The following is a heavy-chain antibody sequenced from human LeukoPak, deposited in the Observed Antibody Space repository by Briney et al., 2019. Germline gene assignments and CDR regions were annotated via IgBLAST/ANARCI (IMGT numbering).Heavy chain of an antibody. CDR2: ISSDSSYI. D-gene: IGHD3-10*02. CDR1: GFTFSDYT. J-gene: IGHJ4*02. Sequence: PGGSLRLFCAASGFTFSDYTMTWVRQAPGKGLEWVASISSDSSYIDYADSVKGRFTISRDNAKNSLFLKTDTLRGDDTGIYYCARDPNVLGITPYYFDFWGQGTLVTVSS. V-gene: IGHV3-21*01. CDR3: ARDPNVLGITPYYFDF.